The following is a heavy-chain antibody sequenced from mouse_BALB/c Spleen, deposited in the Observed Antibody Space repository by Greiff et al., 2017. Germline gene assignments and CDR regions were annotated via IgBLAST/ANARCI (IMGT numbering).Heavy chain of an antibody. CDR2: IDPENGNT. J-gene: IGHJ2*01. Sequence: VQLQQSGAELVRPGASVKLSCKASGFNFKDYYMHWVKQRPEQGLEWIGWIDPENGNTIYDPKFQGKASITADTSSNTAYLQLSSLTSEDTAVYYCSRSGYGNYDYFDYWGQGTTLTVSS. V-gene: IGHV14-1*02. CDR3: SRSGYGNYDYFDY. D-gene: IGHD2-1*01. CDR1: GFNFKDYY.